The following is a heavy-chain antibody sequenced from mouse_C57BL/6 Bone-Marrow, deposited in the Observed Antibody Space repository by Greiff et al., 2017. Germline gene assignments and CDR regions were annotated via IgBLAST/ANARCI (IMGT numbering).Heavy chain of an antibody. D-gene: IGHD3-3*01. V-gene: IGHV6-6*01. CDR2: IRNKANNHAT. Sequence: DVMLVESGGGLVQPGGSMKLSCAASGFTFSDAWMDWVRQSPEKGLEWVAEIRNKANNHATYYAESVKGRFTISRADSKSSVYLQMNSLRAEDAGIYYCTRNRGPYFDYWGQGTTLTVSS. CDR1: GFTFSDAW. CDR3: TRNRGPYFDY. J-gene: IGHJ2*01.